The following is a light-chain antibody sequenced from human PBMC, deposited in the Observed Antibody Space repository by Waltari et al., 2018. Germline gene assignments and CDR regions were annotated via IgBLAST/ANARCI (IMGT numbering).Light chain of an antibody. CDR1: GPNIGSNY. V-gene: IGLV1-51*01. CDR3: GTWDSSLSIGV. J-gene: IGLJ2*01. CDR2: DNN. Sequence: QSVLTQPHSVSAAPGQKVTISCSGSGPNIGSNYVSWYQQLPGTSPKVVIYDNNRRPSGIPDRFSGSKSGTSATLGITGLQTGDEADYYCGTWDSSLSIGVFGGGTKLTVL.